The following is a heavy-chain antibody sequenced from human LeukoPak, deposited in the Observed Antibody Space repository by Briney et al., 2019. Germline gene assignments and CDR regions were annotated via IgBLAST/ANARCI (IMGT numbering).Heavy chain of an antibody. CDR1: GFTFDDYA. CDR3: ARDKSDFPFDA. D-gene: IGHD3-3*01. V-gene: IGHV3-66*01. Sequence: GGSLRLSCAASGFTFDDYAMHWVRQAPGKGLEWVSIIYRGGSTSYADSVKGRFTISRDISTNTVFLQMNSLRADDTAVYYCARDKSDFPFDAWGQGTLVTVSS. CDR2: IYRGGST. J-gene: IGHJ5*02.